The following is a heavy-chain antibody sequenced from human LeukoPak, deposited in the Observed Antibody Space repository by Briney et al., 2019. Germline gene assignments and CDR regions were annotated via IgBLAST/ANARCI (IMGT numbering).Heavy chain of an antibody. CDR2: TSSGGGVI. D-gene: IGHD3-16*01. Sequence: GGSLRLSCTTSGFTLRDYTMNWVRQAPGKRLEWLSSTSSGGGVIFYADSVKGRFTISRDNGENSVYLQMNSLRAEDTAIYYCARDLGARGYWGQGTLVTVSS. CDR3: ARDLGARGY. J-gene: IGHJ4*02. CDR1: GFTLRDYT. V-gene: IGHV3-21*03.